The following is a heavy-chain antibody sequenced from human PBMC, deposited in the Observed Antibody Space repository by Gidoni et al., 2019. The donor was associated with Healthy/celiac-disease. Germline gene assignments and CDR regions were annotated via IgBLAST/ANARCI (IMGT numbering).Heavy chain of an antibody. CDR3: ARGYYGDYASGIDY. Sequence: QVQLQESGPGLVKPSETLSLTCTVSGGSTSSYYWSWIRQPPGKGLEWIGYIYYSGSTNYNPSLKSRVTISVDTSKNQFSLKLSSVTAADTAVYYCARGYYGDYASGIDYWGQGTLVTVSS. J-gene: IGHJ4*02. CDR2: IYYSGST. V-gene: IGHV4-59*01. CDR1: GGSTSSYY. D-gene: IGHD4-17*01.